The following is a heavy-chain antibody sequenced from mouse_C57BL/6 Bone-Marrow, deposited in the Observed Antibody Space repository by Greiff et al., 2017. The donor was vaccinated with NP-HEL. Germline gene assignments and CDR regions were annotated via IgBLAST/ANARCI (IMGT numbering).Heavy chain of an antibody. CDR1: GYAFSSSW. CDR2: IYPGDGDT. J-gene: IGHJ4*01. D-gene: IGHD1-1*01. V-gene: IGHV1-82*01. Sequence: VQLQQSGPELVKPGASVKISCKASGYAFSSSWMNWVKQRPGKGLEWIGRIYPGDGDTNYNGKFKGKATLTADKSSSTAYMQLSSLTSEDSAVYFCARWYYGSSRYYYAMDYWGQGTSVTVSS. CDR3: ARWYYGSSRYYYAMDY.